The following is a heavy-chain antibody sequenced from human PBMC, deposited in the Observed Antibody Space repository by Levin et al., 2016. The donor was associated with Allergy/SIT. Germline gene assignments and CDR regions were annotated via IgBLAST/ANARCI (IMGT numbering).Heavy chain of an antibody. J-gene: IGHJ4*02. CDR3: AKALYGGYDSSGYYGEPFDY. CDR2: IWYDGSNK. D-gene: IGHD3-22*01. V-gene: IGHV3-30*02. Sequence: GGSLRLSCAASGFTFSSYGMHWVRQAPGKGLEWVAVIWYDGSNKYYADSVKGRFTISRDNSKNTLYLQMNSLRAEDTAVYYCAKALYGGYDSSGYYGEPFDYWGQGTLVTVSS. CDR1: GFTFSSYG.